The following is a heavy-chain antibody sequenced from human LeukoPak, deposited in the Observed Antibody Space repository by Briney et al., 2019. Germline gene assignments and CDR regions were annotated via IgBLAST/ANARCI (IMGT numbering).Heavy chain of an antibody. V-gene: IGHV5-51*01. J-gene: IGHJ3*01. CDR3: ARHALAETDFWSGYLD. CDR1: GYSFTSYW. CDR2: IFPVDSDT. Sequence: GESLKISCKGSGYSFTSYWIGWVGHMPRKGLEWMGIIFPVDSDTRYSPSFPGQVTISADKSISTAYLQWSSLKASDTAMYYCARHALAETDFWSGYLDWGQGTMVTVSS. D-gene: IGHD3-3*01.